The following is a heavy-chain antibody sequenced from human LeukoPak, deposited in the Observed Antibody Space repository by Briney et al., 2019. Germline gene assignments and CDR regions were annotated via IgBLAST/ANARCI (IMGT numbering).Heavy chain of an antibody. CDR3: ARVPSRYSNLFDY. CDR1: GFTFSSYW. Sequence: GGSLRLSCAASGFTFSSYWMHWVRQGPGKGLVWVSRINSDGSTTTYADSVKGRFTISRDNAKNTLSLQMNSLRAEDTAVYYCARVPSRYSNLFDYWGQGTLVTVSS. CDR2: INSDGSTT. J-gene: IGHJ4*02. D-gene: IGHD4-11*01. V-gene: IGHV3-74*01.